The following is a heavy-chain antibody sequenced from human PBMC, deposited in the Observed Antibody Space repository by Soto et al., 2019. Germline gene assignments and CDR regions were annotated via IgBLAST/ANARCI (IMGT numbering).Heavy chain of an antibody. CDR2: IIPIFGTA. CDR1: GGTFSSYA. V-gene: IGHV1-69*06. D-gene: IGHD6-6*01. J-gene: IGHJ3*02. Sequence: SVKVSCKASGGTFSSYAISWVRPAPGQGLEWMGGIIPIFGTANYAQKFQGRVTITADKSTSTAYMELSSLRSEDTAVYYCAREDSSSSQAFDIWGQGTMVTV. CDR3: AREDSSSSQAFDI.